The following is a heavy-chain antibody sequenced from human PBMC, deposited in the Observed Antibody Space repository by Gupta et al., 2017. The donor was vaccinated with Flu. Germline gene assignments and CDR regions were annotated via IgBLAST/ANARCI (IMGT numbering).Heavy chain of an antibody. CDR1: GFDFSVYT. V-gene: IGHV3-48*03. J-gene: IGHJ4*02. D-gene: IGHD1-26*01. Sequence: EVQLVGSGGGLVQPGGSVRLSCAASGFDFSVYTMNWVRQAPGKGLQWISYIGASAATTYYTDSVQGRFTISRDNANNVLYLQMDSLRREDTAVYFCVRGDRERIVGNTRGPLHWGQGVLVTVSS. CDR2: IGASAATT. CDR3: VRGDRERIVGNTRGPLH.